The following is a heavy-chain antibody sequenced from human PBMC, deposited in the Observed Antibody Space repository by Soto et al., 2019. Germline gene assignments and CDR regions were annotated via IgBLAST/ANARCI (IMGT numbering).Heavy chain of an antibody. V-gene: IGHV4-31*03. J-gene: IGHJ5*02. Sequence: PSETLSLTCTVSGGSISSGGYYWSWIRQHPGKGLEWIGYIYYSGSTYYNPSLKSRVTISVDTSKNQFSLKLSSVTAADTAVYYCARVGGITGTTGPNWFDPWGQGTLVTVSS. CDR3: ARVGGITGTTGPNWFDP. CDR1: GGSISSGGYY. D-gene: IGHD1-20*01. CDR2: IYYSGST.